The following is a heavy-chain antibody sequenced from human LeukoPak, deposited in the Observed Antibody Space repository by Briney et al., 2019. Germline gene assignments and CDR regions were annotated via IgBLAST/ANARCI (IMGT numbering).Heavy chain of an antibody. J-gene: IGHJ5*02. CDR1: GGSISSGDYY. V-gene: IGHV4-30-4*08. D-gene: IGHD2-2*01. CDR2: IYYSGST. CDR3: ARGYCSSTSCYLNWFDP. Sequence: PSETLSLTCTVSGGSISSGDYYWSWIRQPPGKGLEWIGYIYYSGSTYYHPSLKSRVTISVDTSKNPFSLKLSSVTAADTAVYYCARGYCSSTSCYLNWFDPWGQGTLVTVSS.